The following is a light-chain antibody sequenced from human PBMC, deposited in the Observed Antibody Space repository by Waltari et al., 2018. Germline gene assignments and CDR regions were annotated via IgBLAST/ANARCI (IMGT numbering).Light chain of an antibody. Sequence: DIQMTQSPSTLSASVGDRVTIPCRASQSISSWLAWYQQKPGKAPKLLIYKASSLESGVPSRFSGSGSGTEFTLTISSLQPDDFATYYCQQYNSYLWTFGQGTKLEIK. CDR1: QSISSW. J-gene: IGKJ2*02. V-gene: IGKV1-5*03. CDR2: KAS. CDR3: QQYNSYLWT.